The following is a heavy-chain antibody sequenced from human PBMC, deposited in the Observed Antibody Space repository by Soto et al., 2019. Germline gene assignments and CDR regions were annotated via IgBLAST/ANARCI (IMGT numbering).Heavy chain of an antibody. CDR3: AHRAAIGDGFDY. CDR2: IYWNDEK. CDR1: GCSLSTSGVG. V-gene: IGHV2-5*01. Sequence: QITLKESGPTLVKPTQTLTLTCSFSGCSLSTSGVGVGWIRQPPGKAVERLAFIYWNDEKLYSPSLRSRLTITKDTSNNQVVLTKPNMDPVDTATFFCAHRAAIGDGFDYWGQGTLVTVSS. J-gene: IGHJ4*02. D-gene: IGHD2-2*01.